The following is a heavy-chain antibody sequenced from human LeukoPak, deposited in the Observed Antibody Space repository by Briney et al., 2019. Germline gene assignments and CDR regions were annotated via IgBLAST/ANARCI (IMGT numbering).Heavy chain of an antibody. D-gene: IGHD3-22*01. Sequence: GGSLRLSCAASGLTFSSYEMNWVRQAPGKGLEWVSAISGSGGSTYYADSVKGRFTISRDNSKNTLYLQMNSLRAEDTAVYYCAKVWVHYYDSSGYYPLDYWGQGTLVTVSS. V-gene: IGHV3-23*01. CDR1: GLTFSSYE. J-gene: IGHJ4*02. CDR3: AKVWVHYYDSSGYYPLDY. CDR2: ISGSGGST.